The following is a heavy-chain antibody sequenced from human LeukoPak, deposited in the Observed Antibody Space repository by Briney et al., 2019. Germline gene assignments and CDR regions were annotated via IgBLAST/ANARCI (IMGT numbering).Heavy chain of an antibody. D-gene: IGHD6-13*01. CDR2: IERGGST. Sequence: PSETLSLTCGVYGGSFSDYFWTWIRQPPGKGLEWVGEIERGGSTVYSPTHKGRVTISLDTSKVQFSLRLTSVTAADTAVYFCARGGLAGSSWSWFDPWGQGTLVTVSS. CDR1: GGSFSDYF. V-gene: IGHV4-34*01. J-gene: IGHJ5*01. CDR3: ARGGLAGSSWSWFDP.